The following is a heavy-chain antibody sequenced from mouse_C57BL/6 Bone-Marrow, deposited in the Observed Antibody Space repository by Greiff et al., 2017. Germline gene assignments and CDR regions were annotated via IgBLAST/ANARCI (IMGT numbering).Heavy chain of an antibody. J-gene: IGHJ2*01. CDR3: AREMSCFFDY. V-gene: IGHV5-4*01. CDR2: ISDGGSYT. Sequence: EVQLVESGGGLVKPGGSLKFSCAASGFTFSSYAMSWVRQSPEKRLEWVATISDGGSYTYYPDNVKGRFTISRNNAKNNLYLQMCHLKSEDTAMYYGAREMSCFFDYWGQGTTLTVSS. CDR1: GFTFSSYA. D-gene: IGHD3-3*01.